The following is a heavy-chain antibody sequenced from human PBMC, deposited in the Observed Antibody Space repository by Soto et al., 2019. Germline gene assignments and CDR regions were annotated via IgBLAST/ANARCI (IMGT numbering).Heavy chain of an antibody. Sequence: GGSLRLSCTASGFTFGDYAMSWVRQAPGKGLEWVGFIRSKAYGGTTEYAASVKGRFTISRDDSKSIAYLQMNSLKTEDTAVYYCTRDPSGAHYYGMDVWGQGTTVTVSS. CDR3: TRDPSGAHYYGMDV. D-gene: IGHD3-10*01. J-gene: IGHJ6*02. V-gene: IGHV3-49*04. CDR1: GFTFGDYA. CDR2: IRSKAYGGTT.